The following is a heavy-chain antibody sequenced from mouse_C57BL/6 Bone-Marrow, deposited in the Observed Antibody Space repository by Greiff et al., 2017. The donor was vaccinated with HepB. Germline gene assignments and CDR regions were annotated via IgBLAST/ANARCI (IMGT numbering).Heavy chain of an antibody. J-gene: IGHJ3*01. CDR2: IYPGDGDT. CDR1: GYAFSSSW. V-gene: IGHV1-82*01. D-gene: IGHD2-12*01. CDR3: ARFCYQAWFAY. Sequence: VQLQQSGPELVKPGASVKISCKASGYAFSSSWMNWVKQRPGKGLEWIGRIYPGDGDTNYNGKFKGKATLTADKSSSTAYMQLSSLTSEDSAVYFCARFCYQAWFAYCGQGTLVTLS.